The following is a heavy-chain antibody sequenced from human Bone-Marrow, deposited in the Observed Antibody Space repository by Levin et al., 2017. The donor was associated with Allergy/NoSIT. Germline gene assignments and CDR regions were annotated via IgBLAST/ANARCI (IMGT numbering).Heavy chain of an antibody. J-gene: IGHJ4*02. Sequence: GGSLRLSCAAAALTLSRAWMSWVRQAPGKGLEWVGRIKSKSTGGTADYTAPVKGRFTISRDDSKNTLFLQMNSLKDEDTAVYYCSSHGDSSSAHQFEYWGQGTLVTVSS. CDR3: SSHGDSSSAHQFEY. CDR2: IKSKSTGGTA. V-gene: IGHV3-15*01. CDR1: ALTLSRAW. D-gene: IGHD6-6*01.